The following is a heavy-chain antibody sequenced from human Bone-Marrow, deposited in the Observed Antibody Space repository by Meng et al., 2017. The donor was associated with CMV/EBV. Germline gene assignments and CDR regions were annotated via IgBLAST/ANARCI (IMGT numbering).Heavy chain of an antibody. CDR3: ASGSTSNLDY. CDR1: GGSISSGGYY. J-gene: IGHJ4*02. CDR2: IYYSGST. D-gene: IGHD2-2*01. V-gene: IGHV4-31*03. Sequence: LTCPVSGGSISSGGYYWSWIRQHPGKGLEWIGYIYYSGSTYYNPSLKSRVTISVDTSKNQFSLKLSSVTAADTAVYYCASGSTSNLDYWGQGTLVTVSS.